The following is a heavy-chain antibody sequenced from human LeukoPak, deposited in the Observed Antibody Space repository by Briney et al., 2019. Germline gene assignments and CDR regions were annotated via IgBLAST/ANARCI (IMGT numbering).Heavy chain of an antibody. J-gene: IGHJ6*03. CDR2: IYYSGST. V-gene: IGHV4-30-4*08. Sequence: PSETLSLTCTVSGGSISSGDYYWSWIRQPPGKGLEWIGYIYYSGSTYYNPSLKSRVTISVDTSKNQFSLKLSSVTAADTAVYYCARDKPDDCSSTSCRNWRDYYYYMDVWGKGTTVTVSS. CDR3: ARDKPDDCSSTSCRNWRDYYYYMDV. CDR1: GGSISSGDYY. D-gene: IGHD2-2*01.